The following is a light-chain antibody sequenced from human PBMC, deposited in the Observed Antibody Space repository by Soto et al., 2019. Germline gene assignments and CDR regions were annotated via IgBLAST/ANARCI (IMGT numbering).Light chain of an antibody. CDR2: GAS. J-gene: IGKJ2*01. CDR1: QSVSSSH. CDR3: QQYDSSPHT. V-gene: IGKV3-20*01. Sequence: EIVLTQSPGTLSLSPGERATLSCRASQSVSSSHLAWYQQNPGQAPRLLIYGASSRPTRIPDRFSGSGSGTDFTLTISRLEPEDCAVYYCQQYDSSPHTFGHGTKLEIK.